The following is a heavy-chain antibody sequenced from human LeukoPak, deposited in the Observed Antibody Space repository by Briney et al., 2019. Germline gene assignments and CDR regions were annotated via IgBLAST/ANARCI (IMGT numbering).Heavy chain of an antibody. D-gene: IGHD3-22*01. V-gene: IGHV3-9*01. J-gene: IGHJ3*02. CDR3: AKDLYDSSGSDAFDI. CDR2: ISWNSGSI. Sequence: GRSLRLSCAASGFTFDDYAMHWVRQAPGKGLEWVSGISWNSGSIGYADSVKGRFTTSRDNAKNSLYLQMNSLRAEDTALYYCAKDLYDSSGSDAFDIWGQGTMVTVSS. CDR1: GFTFDDYA.